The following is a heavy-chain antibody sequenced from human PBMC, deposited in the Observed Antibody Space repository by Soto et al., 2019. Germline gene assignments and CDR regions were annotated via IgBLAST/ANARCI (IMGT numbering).Heavy chain of an antibody. Sequence: EVQLVESGGGLVQPGGSLRLSCEASGFTLSSYSMNWARQATGQGLEWVSYISSSSSTIYYADSVKGRFTISRDNAKNSLYLQMNSLRDEDTAVYYCAIDNPRSSGWDVWGQGTTVTVSS. V-gene: IGHV3-48*02. CDR3: AIDNPRSSGWDV. CDR1: GFTLSSYS. CDR2: ISSSSSTI. J-gene: IGHJ6*02.